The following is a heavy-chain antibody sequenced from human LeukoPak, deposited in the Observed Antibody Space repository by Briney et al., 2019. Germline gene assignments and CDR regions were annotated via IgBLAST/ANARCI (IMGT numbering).Heavy chain of an antibody. D-gene: IGHD6-13*01. J-gene: IGHJ4*02. V-gene: IGHV3-23*01. Sequence: PGGSLRLSCAASGFTFSSYDMSWVRQAPGKGLEWVSGISGSGGSTYYADAVKGRFTISRDNSKNKLYLQMNSLRAEDTAVYYCARDTDSWYFDYWGQGTLVTVSS. CDR1: GFTFSSYD. CDR2: ISGSGGST. CDR3: ARDTDSWYFDY.